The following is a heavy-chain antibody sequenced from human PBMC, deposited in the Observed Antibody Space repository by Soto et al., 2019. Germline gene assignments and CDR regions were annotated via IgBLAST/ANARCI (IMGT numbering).Heavy chain of an antibody. CDR2: ISSTTNYI. Sequence: GGSLRLSCAASGFTFTRYSMNWVRQAPGRGLEWVSSISSTTNYIYYGDSMKGRFTISRDNSKNTLYLQMNSLRAEDTAVYYCAKNVAATQYYGMDVWGQGTTVTVSS. CDR3: AKNVAATQYYGMDV. CDR1: GFTFTRYS. V-gene: IGHV3-21*01. J-gene: IGHJ6*02. D-gene: IGHD2-15*01.